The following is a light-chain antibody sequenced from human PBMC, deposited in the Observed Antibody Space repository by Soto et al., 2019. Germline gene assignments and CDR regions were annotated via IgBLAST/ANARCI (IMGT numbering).Light chain of an antibody. J-gene: IGLJ1*01. V-gene: IGLV2-23*01. CDR3: CSYAGSSTPSYV. CDR1: SSDVGSYNL. Sequence: QSVLTQPASVSGSPGQSITVSCTGTSSDVGSYNLVSWYQQHPGKAPKLIIYEGNKRPSGVSNRFSGSKSGNTASLTISGLQAEDEADYYCCSYAGSSTPSYVFGTGTKLTVL. CDR2: EGN.